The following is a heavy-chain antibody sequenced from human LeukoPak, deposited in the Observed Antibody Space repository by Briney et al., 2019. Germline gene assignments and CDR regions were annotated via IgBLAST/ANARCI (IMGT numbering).Heavy chain of an antibody. D-gene: IGHD2-21*01. CDR1: GFTFSSYW. J-gene: IGHJ4*02. Sequence: GGSLRLSCAASGFTFSSYWMHWVRQAPGKGLVWVSRINSDGSSTSYADSVKGRFTISRDNAKNTLYLQMNSLRAEDTAVYYCARDRANIVVVSASEYWGQGTLVTVSS. CDR2: INSDGSST. CDR3: ARDRANIVVVSASEY. V-gene: IGHV3-74*01.